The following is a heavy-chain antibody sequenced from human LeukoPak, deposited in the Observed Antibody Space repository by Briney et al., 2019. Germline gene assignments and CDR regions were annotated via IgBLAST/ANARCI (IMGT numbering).Heavy chain of an antibody. D-gene: IGHD3-16*01. CDR3: ARGGGLAERAFDI. CDR1: GGSISSYY. J-gene: IGHJ3*02. CDR2: IYYSGST. Sequence: SETLSLTCTVSGGSISSYYWSWIRQPPGKGLEWIGYIYYSGSTNYNPSLKSRVTISVDTSKNQFSLKLSSVTAADTAVYYCARGGGLAERAFDIWGQGAMVTVSS. V-gene: IGHV4-59*08.